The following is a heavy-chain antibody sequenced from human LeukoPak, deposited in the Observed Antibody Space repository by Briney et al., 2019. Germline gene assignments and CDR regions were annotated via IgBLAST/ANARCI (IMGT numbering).Heavy chain of an antibody. CDR1: GYTFTGYY. CDR3: ARVAAGIPYNWFDP. Sequence: APVKVSCKASGYTFTGYYMHWVRQAPGQGLEWMGWINPNSGGTNYAQKFQGRVTMTRDTSISTAYMELSRLRSDDTAVYYCARVAAGIPYNWFDPWGQGTLVTVSS. CDR2: INPNSGGT. D-gene: IGHD6-13*01. J-gene: IGHJ5*02. V-gene: IGHV1-2*02.